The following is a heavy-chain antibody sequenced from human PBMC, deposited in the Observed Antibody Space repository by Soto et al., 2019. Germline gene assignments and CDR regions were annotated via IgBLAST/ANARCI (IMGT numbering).Heavy chain of an antibody. CDR2: IIPIFGTA. D-gene: IGHD6-19*01. V-gene: IGHV1-69*13. J-gene: IGHJ5*02. Sequence: SVKVSCKASGGTFSSYAISWVRQAPGQGLEWMGGIIPIFGTANYAQKFQGRVTITADESTSTAYMELSSLRSEDTAVYYCARGSNDRVAVAWFDPWGQGTLVTVSS. CDR1: GGTFSSYA. CDR3: ARGSNDRVAVAWFDP.